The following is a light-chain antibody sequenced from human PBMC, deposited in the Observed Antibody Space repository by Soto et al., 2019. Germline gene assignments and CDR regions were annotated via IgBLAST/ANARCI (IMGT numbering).Light chain of an antibody. V-gene: IGKV3-15*01. Sequence: PGERVTLSYRAIQSVSSSHLTWYQQKPGQAPRLLIYGASTRATGVPARFSGGGSGTEFTLTITSLQSEDFAVYYCQQYNNWPPTTFGQGTRLEI. CDR3: QQYNNWPPTT. CDR2: GAS. J-gene: IGKJ5*01. CDR1: QSVSSSH.